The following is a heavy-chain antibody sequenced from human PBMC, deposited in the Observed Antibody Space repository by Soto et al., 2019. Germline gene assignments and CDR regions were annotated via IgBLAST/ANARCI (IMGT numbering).Heavy chain of an antibody. Sequence: SQTLSLTCAISGDSVSSGNAVWNWIRQSPSRGLEWLGRTFYRPEWNFDYEESVKSRINIKPDTSKKQFSLQLNSVTPEDTAVYFCARENTMVQGVINQLDYWGQGTLVTVAS. CDR2: TFYRPEWNF. V-gene: IGHV6-1*01. D-gene: IGHD3-10*01. CDR3: ARENTMVQGVINQLDY. J-gene: IGHJ4*02. CDR1: GDSVSSGNAV.